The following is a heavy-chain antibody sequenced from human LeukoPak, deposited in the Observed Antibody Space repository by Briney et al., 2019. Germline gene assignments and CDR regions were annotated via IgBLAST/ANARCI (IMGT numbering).Heavy chain of an antibody. D-gene: IGHD2-2*01. Sequence: GGSLRLSCAASGFTFINAWMSWVRQAPGKGLEWVGHIKRKTDAGTTDYAAPVKGRFTISRDDSKNTLYLQMNSLKTEDTAMYYCTTQYCSSTTCLYPFDYWGQGTLVSLSS. V-gene: IGHV3-15*01. J-gene: IGHJ4*02. CDR2: IKRKTDAGTT. CDR1: GFTFINAW. CDR3: TTQYCSSTTCLYPFDY.